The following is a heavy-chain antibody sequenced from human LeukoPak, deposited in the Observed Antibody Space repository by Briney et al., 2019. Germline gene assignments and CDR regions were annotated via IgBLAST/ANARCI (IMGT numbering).Heavy chain of an antibody. Sequence: GGSLRLSCAASGFTVSSNYMSWVRQAPGKGLEWVSVIYSDGGTYYSDSVKGRFTTSRDSSKNTLYLQMNSLRAEDTAIYYCARNPTYYYGSGRYYYYYMDVWGKGTTVTISS. J-gene: IGHJ6*03. D-gene: IGHD3-10*01. CDR2: IYSDGGT. CDR1: GFTVSSNY. CDR3: ARNPTYYYGSGRYYYYYMDV. V-gene: IGHV3-53*01.